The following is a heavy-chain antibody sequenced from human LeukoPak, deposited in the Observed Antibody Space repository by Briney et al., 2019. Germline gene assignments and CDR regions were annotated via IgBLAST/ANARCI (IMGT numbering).Heavy chain of an antibody. J-gene: IGHJ6*03. D-gene: IGHD6-6*01. CDR3: ARLNSSSGPYYYYYYMDV. Sequence: ASVKVSCKASGYTFTSYDINWVRQAPGQGLEWMGWINTNTGNPTYAQGFTGRFVFSLDTSVSTAYLQISSLKAEDTAVYYCARLNSSSGPYYYYYYMDVWGKGTTVTVSS. CDR1: GYTFTSYD. CDR2: INTNTGNP. V-gene: IGHV7-4-1*02.